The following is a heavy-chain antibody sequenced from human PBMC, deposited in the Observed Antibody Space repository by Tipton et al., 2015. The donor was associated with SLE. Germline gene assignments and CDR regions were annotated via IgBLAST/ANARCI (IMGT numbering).Heavy chain of an antibody. D-gene: IGHD3-10*01. J-gene: IGHJ3*02. Sequence: TLSLTCAVYGGSFSGYYWSWIRQPPGKGLEWIGYIYHSGSTYYNPSLKSRVTISVDRSKNQFSLKLSSVTAADTAVYYCASSRRAGRRAYDAFDIWGQGTMVTVSS. CDR2: IYHSGST. CDR3: ASSRRAGRRAYDAFDI. V-gene: IGHV4-34*01. CDR1: GGSFSGYY.